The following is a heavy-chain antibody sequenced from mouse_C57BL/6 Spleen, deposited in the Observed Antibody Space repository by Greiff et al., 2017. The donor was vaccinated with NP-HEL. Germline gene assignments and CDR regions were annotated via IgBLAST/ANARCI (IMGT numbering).Heavy chain of an antibody. J-gene: IGHJ1*03. CDR3: ARYMDYGSRDWYFDV. CDR1: GFTFTDYH. CDR2: IRNKANGYTT. Sequence: EVKLVESGGGLVQPGGSLSLSCAASGFTFTDYHMSWVRQPPGKALEWLGFIRNKANGYTTEYSASVKGRFTISRDNSQSILYLQMNALRAEDSATYYCARYMDYGSRDWYFDVWGTGTTVTVSS. V-gene: IGHV7-3*01. D-gene: IGHD1-1*01.